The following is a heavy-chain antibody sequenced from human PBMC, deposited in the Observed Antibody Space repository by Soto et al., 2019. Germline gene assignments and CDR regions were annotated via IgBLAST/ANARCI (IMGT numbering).Heavy chain of an antibody. Sequence: GGSLRLSCAASGFTFSSYSMNWVRQAPGKGLEWVSSISSSSSYIYYADSVKGRFTISRDNAKNSLYLQMNSLRAEDTGVYYCVTGLEIVVVVAATGRDYWGQGTLVTVSS. J-gene: IGHJ4*02. CDR3: VTGLEIVVVVAATGRDY. CDR1: GFTFSSYS. CDR2: ISSSSSYI. V-gene: IGHV3-21*01. D-gene: IGHD2-15*01.